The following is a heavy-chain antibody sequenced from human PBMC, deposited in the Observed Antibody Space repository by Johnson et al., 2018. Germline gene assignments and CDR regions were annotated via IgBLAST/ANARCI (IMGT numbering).Heavy chain of an antibody. Sequence: EVQLVESGGGLVKPGGSLRLSCVASGFPFSTYAMNWVRQAPGKGLEWISYMSSGSGTIYHADSVKGRFTMSRDNSKNTLYLQMNSLRAEDTAVYYCAKASSRIQLWLPSYYYGMDVWGQGTTVTVSS. CDR3: AKASSRIQLWLPSYYYGMDV. V-gene: IGHV3-48*01. CDR1: GFPFSTYA. CDR2: MSSGSGTI. J-gene: IGHJ6*02. D-gene: IGHD5-18*01.